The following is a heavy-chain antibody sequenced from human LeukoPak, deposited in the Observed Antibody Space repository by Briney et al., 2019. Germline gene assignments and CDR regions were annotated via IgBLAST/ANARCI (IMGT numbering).Heavy chain of an antibody. J-gene: IGHJ4*02. D-gene: IGHD2-2*02. CDR2: FDPEDGET. CDR1: GYTLTELS. V-gene: IGHV1-24*01. Sequence: ASVKVSCKVSGYTLTELSMHRVRQAPGKGLEWMGGFDPEDGETIYAQKFQGRVTMTEDTSTDTAYMELSSLRSEDTAVYYCATAAILHYYFDYWGQGTLVTVSS. CDR3: ATAAILHYYFDY.